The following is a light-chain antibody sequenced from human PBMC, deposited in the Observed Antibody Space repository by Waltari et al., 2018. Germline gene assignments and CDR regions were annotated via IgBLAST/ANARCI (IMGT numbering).Light chain of an antibody. CDR2: DVN. V-gene: IGLV2-14*03. J-gene: IGLJ2*01. CDR3: SSYAVTTTLL. Sequence: QSVLTQPASVSGSPGQSITISCTGTRSDVGGYDYVSWYQQQPGKAPKLIIYDVNNRPSGVSNRFSGSKAGDTASLTISGLQAEDEADYYCSSYAVTTTLLFGGGTKLTVL. CDR1: RSDVGGYDY.